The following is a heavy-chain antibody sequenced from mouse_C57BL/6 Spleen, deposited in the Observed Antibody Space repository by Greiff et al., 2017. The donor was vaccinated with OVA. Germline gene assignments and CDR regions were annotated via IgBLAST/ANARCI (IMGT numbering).Heavy chain of an antibody. V-gene: IGHV1-52*01. CDR1: GYTFTSYW. CDR3: AREGLGRRNFDY. D-gene: IGHD4-1*01. J-gene: IGHJ2*01. Sequence: VQLQQPGAELVRPGSSVKLSCKASGYTFTSYWMHWVKQRPIQGLEWIGNIDPSDSETHYNQKFKDKATLTVDKSSSTAYMQLSSLTSEDSAVYYCAREGLGRRNFDYWGQGTTLTVSS. CDR2: IDPSDSET.